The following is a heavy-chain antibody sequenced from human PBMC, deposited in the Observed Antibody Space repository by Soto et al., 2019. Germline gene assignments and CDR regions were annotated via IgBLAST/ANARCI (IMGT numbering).Heavy chain of an antibody. CDR2: IIPLFYTT. Sequence: SVKVSCKASGGTFSSYAISWVRQAPGQGLEWMGGIIPLFYTTNYAQKFQGGVTITADESTSTAYLELSSLRSEDTAVYYCARVSGYFWSGYYTDKSQGLDPWGQGTLVTVSS. V-gene: IGHV1-69*13. CDR1: GGTFSSYA. D-gene: IGHD3-3*01. J-gene: IGHJ5*02. CDR3: ARVSGYFWSGYYTDKSQGLDP.